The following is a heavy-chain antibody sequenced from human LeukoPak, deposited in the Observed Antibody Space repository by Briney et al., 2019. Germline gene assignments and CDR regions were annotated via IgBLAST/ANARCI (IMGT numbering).Heavy chain of an antibody. CDR1: GYTFTGYY. Sequence: ASVKVSCKASGYTFTGYYMHWVRQAPGQGLEWMGWINPNSGGTNYAQKFQGWVTMTRDTSISTVYMELSRLRSDGTAVYYCARKQLENWFDPWGQGTLVTVSS. J-gene: IGHJ5*02. CDR2: INPNSGGT. V-gene: IGHV1-2*04. CDR3: ARKQLENWFDP. D-gene: IGHD1-1*01.